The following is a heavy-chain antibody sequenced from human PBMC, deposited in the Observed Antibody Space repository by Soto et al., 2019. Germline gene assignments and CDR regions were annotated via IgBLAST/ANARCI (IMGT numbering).Heavy chain of an antibody. J-gene: IGHJ6*02. CDR1: GYTFTNYG. V-gene: IGHV1-18*01. D-gene: IGHD3-22*01. CDR2: ISADTGNT. CDR3: ASLGDHYYDSSGTLGMDV. Sequence: ASVKVSCKASGYTFTNYGVSWVRQAPGQGLEWMGWISADTGNTNYAQKLQGRVTMTTDTSTNTAYMELSSLRSEDTAVYYCASLGDHYYDSSGTLGMDVWGQGTTVTVSS.